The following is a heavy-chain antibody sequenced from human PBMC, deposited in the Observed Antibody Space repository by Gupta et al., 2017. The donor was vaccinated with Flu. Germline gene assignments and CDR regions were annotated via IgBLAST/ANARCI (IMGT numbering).Heavy chain of an antibody. D-gene: IGHD1-20*01. J-gene: IGHJ2*01. CDR3: ARPHNWARGPDWYVDL. CDR1: GGSISPYY. CDR2: MHTNGII. V-gene: IGHV4-4*08. Sequence: QVQLQESGPRLVKPSETLHLTWNVSGGSISPYYWCWIRQPPGKGLEWIGYMHTNGIINYNPSLKGRVTMSGDTSKNQLSLKLTSVTAADTAVYYCARPHNWARGPDWYVDLWGRGTLVIVSS.